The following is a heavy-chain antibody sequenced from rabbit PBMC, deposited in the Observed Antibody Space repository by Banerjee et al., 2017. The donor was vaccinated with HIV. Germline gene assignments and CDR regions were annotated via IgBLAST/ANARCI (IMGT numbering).Heavy chain of an antibody. V-gene: IGHV1S40*01. CDR2: IYPGSSGNT. Sequence: QSLEESGGDLVKPEGSLTLTCTASGFSFSSGYDMCWVRQAPGKGLEWIACIYPGSSGNTYYASWAKGRFTISKTSSTTVTLQMTSLTAADTAIYFCAREDHSYDYSAGGNVHYFTLWGPGTLVTVS. J-gene: IGHJ4*01. CDR3: AREDHSYDYSAGGNVHYFTL. D-gene: IGHD7-1*01. CDR1: GFSFSSGYD.